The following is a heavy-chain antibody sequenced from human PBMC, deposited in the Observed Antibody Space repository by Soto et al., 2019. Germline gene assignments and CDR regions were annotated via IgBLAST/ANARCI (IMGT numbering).Heavy chain of an antibody. CDR3: AGRSSTSCYTGFFYGMDV. CDR2: TYYRSKWYN. CDR1: VDSVSSNSAA. Sequence: PSQTLSLTCAISVDSVSSNSAAWNWIRQSPSRGLEWLGRTYYRSKWYNDYAVSVKSRITINPDTSKNQFSLQLNSVTPEDTAVYYCAGRSSTSCYTGFFYGMDVWGQGTTVTVSS. J-gene: IGHJ6*02. V-gene: IGHV6-1*01. D-gene: IGHD2-2*02.